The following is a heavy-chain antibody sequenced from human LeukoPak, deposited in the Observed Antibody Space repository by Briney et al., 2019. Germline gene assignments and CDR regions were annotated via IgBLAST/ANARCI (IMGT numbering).Heavy chain of an antibody. CDR2: FDPEDGET. CDR3: ATVTMIDHYYGMDV. D-gene: IGHD3-22*01. V-gene: IGHV1-24*01. J-gene: IGHJ6*02. CDR1: GYTLTELS. Sequence: ASVKVSCKVSGYTLTELSMHWVRQAPGKGLEWMGGFDPEDGETIYAQKFQGRVTMTEDTSTDTAYMELSSLRSEDTAVYYCATVTMIDHYYGMDVWGQGTTVTVSS.